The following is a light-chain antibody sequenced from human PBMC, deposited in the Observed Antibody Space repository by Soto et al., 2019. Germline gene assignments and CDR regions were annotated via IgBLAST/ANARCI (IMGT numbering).Light chain of an antibody. CDR1: QSISSW. CDR2: DAS. J-gene: IGKJ2*01. CDR3: QQYNSYSYT. Sequence: DIQMTQSPSTLSASVGDRATITYRASQSISSWLAWYQQKPGKAPKLLIYDASSLESGVPSRFSGSGSGTEFTLTISSLQPDDFATYYCQQYNSYSYTFGQGTKLEIK. V-gene: IGKV1-5*01.